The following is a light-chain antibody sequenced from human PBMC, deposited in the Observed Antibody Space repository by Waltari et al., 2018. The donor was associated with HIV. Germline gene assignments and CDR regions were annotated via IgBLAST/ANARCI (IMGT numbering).Light chain of an antibody. CDR3: QQYNKWPRT. J-gene: IGKJ1*01. V-gene: IGKV3-15*01. CDR1: QNVITN. CDR2: GAS. Sequence: EIVMTQSPGTLSVSPGERVTLSCRASQNVITNLAWYQQKPGQAPILLIYGASTRATGIPPRFSGGGSGTDFTLTIGSLQSEDFTFYYCQQYNKWPRTFGQGTKVEVK.